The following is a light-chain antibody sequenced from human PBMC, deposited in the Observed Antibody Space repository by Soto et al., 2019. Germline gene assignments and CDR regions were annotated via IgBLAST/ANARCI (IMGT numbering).Light chain of an antibody. J-gene: IGKJ1*01. CDR1: QSVDTTF. CDR2: VAS. Sequence: EIVLTQSPGSLSLSPGQRATLSCRASQSVDTTFFAWYQKKPGQAPRLLIYVASKRATVIPDRFSGSGSGTDFTLIISRLEPEDFAVYYCQQYMSSVTFGQGTKVEIK. CDR3: QQYMSSVT. V-gene: IGKV3-20*01.